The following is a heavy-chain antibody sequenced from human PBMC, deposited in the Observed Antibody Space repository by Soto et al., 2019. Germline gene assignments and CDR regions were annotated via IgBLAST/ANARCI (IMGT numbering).Heavy chain of an antibody. Sequence: QVQLQESGPGLVKPSETLSLSCTVSGGSISSYYWSWFRQSPGKRMEWIGYVHHSWGSSYNPSLQSRVAISLDTSKSQFSLKVTSATATATAVYYCARQGFGPLHGLVDVWGQGTTVTVSS. CDR3: ARQGFGPLHGLVDV. CDR2: VHHSWGS. V-gene: IGHV4-59*08. D-gene: IGHD3-10*01. CDR1: GGSISSYY. J-gene: IGHJ6*02.